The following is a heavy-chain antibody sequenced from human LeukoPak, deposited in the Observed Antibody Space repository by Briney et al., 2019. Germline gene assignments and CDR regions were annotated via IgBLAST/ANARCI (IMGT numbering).Heavy chain of an antibody. J-gene: IGHJ4*02. V-gene: IGHV1-2*02. D-gene: IGHD6-13*01. CDR1: GYTFTGYY. Sequence: ASVKVSCKASGYTFTGYYMHWVRQAPGQGLEWMGWINSNSGGTNYAQKFQGRVPMTRDTSISTAYMELSRLRSDDTAVYYCAGVPLYSSSWYQENFDYWGQGTLVTVSS. CDR2: INSNSGGT. CDR3: AGVPLYSSSWYQENFDY.